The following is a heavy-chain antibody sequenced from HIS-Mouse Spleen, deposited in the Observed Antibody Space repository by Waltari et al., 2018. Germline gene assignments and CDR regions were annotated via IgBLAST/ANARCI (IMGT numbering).Heavy chain of an antibody. D-gene: IGHD1-1*01. Sequence: QVQLQQWGAGLLKPSETLSLTCAVYGGSFSGYYWSWIRQPPGKGLEWIGEINHSASTNYNPTLKSRVTISVDTSKNQFSLKLSSVTAADTAVYYCARGRFHSWNDAFDIWGQGTMVTVSS. V-gene: IGHV4-34*01. CDR2: INHSAST. CDR3: ARGRFHSWNDAFDI. CDR1: GGSFSGYY. J-gene: IGHJ3*02.